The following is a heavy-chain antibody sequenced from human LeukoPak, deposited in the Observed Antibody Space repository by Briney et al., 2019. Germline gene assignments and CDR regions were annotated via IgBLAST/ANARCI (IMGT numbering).Heavy chain of an antibody. V-gene: IGHV4-59*01. D-gene: IGHD6-13*01. Sequence: ASETLSLTCTVSGGSIRSYYWSWIRQPPGKGLEWIGYIYYSRSTNYNPSLKSRVTISVDTSKNQFSLKLSSVTAADTAVYHCARVYYSNSYDYWYFDLWGRGTLVTVSS. CDR1: GGSIRSYY. CDR3: ARVYYSNSYDYWYFDL. CDR2: IYYSRST. J-gene: IGHJ2*01.